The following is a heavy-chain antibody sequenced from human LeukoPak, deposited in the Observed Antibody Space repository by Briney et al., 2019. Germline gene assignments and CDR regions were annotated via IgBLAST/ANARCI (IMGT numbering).Heavy chain of an antibody. D-gene: IGHD3-10*01. CDR2: ISGSGGST. V-gene: IGHV3-23*01. Sequence: PGGSLRLSCAASGFTFSSYAMSWVRQAPGKGLEWVSAISGSGGSTYYADSVKGRVTISRDNSKSTVYLQMNSLRAEDTAVYYCAKDRGSAPYCIDYWGQGTLVTVSS. CDR3: AKDRGSAPYCIDY. CDR1: GFTFSSYA. J-gene: IGHJ4*02.